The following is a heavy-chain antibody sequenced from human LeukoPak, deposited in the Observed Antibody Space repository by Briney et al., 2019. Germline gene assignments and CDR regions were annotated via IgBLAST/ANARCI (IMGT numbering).Heavy chain of an antibody. CDR3: AKDRPNGLDY. CDR2: IFGSGGST. CDR1: GFTFSSYA. D-gene: IGHD2-2*03. V-gene: IGHV3-23*01. J-gene: IGHJ4*02. Sequence: GGSLRLSCAASGFTFSSYAMYWVRQAPGKGLEWVSGIFGSGGSTHYADSVKGRFTISRDNSKNTVYLQMNSLRAEDTAVYYCAKDRPNGLDYWGQGTLVTVSS.